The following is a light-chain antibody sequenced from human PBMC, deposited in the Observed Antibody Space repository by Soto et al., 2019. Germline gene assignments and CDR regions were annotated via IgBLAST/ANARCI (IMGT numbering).Light chain of an antibody. Sequence: QSALTQPASVSGSPGQSITISCTGTSSDVGSYNYVSWYLQHPGKAPKLMIYDVSNRPSGVSNRFSGSKSGNTASLTISGLQAEDEADYYCSSYTSSSTQVFGTGTKVTVL. V-gene: IGLV2-14*01. CDR2: DVS. CDR3: SSYTSSSTQV. CDR1: SSDVGSYNY. J-gene: IGLJ1*01.